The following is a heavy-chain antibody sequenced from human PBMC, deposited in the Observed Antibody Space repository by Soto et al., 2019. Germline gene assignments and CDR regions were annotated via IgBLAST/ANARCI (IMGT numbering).Heavy chain of an antibody. CDR2: MNPNSGNT. CDR3: ARVKRRYDFWSGYSQNWFDP. CDR1: GYTFTSYD. J-gene: IGHJ5*02. V-gene: IGHV1-8*01. D-gene: IGHD3-3*01. Sequence: GASVKVSGKASGYTFTSYDINWVRQATGQGLEWMGWMNPNSGNTGYAQKFQGRVTMTRNTSISTAYMELSSLRSEDTAVYYCARVKRRYDFWSGYSQNWFDPWGQGTLVTVSS.